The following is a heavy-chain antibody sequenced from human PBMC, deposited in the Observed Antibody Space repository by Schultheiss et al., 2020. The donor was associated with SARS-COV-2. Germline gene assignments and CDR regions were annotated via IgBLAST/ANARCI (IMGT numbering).Heavy chain of an antibody. V-gene: IGHV4-39*07. Sequence: SETLSLTCTVSGGSISSSSYYWGWIRQPPGTGLEWIGYIYYSGSTYYNPSLKSRVTISVDTSKNQFSLKLSSVTAADTAVYYCARDHQYYYGSGSYYKGGDYGMDVWGQGTTVTVSS. CDR1: GGSISSSSYY. D-gene: IGHD3-10*01. CDR3: ARDHQYYYGSGSYYKGGDYGMDV. J-gene: IGHJ6*02. CDR2: IYYSGST.